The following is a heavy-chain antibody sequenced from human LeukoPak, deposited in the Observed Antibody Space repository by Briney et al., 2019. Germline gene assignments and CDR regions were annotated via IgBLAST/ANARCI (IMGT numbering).Heavy chain of an antibody. CDR1: GFTFSSYA. D-gene: IGHD1-26*01. CDR2: ISGSGGST. CDR3: AKNGGSVVTWYFDL. J-gene: IGHJ2*01. V-gene: IGHV3-23*01. Sequence: GGSQRLSCAASGFTFSSYAMSWVRQAPGKGLEWVSAISGSGGSTYYADSVKGRFTISRDNSKKTLYLQMNSLRAEDTAVYYCAKNGGSVVTWYFDLWGRGTLVTVSS.